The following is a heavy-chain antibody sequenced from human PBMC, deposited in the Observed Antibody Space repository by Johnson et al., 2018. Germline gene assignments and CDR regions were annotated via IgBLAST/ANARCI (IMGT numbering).Heavy chain of an antibody. D-gene: IGHD3-22*01. J-gene: IGHJ1*01. Sequence: EVQLVESGGGVVQPGGSLRLSCAASGFTFSSYAMSWVRQAPGKGLEWVSAISGSGGSTYYADSVKGRYTISRDNSKNTLYLQMNSLRAEDTAGYYCAKQHPHYYYDVSTFQHWGQGTLVTVSS. V-gene: IGHV3-23*04. CDR1: GFTFSSYA. CDR3: AKQHPHYYYDVSTFQH. CDR2: ISGSGGST.